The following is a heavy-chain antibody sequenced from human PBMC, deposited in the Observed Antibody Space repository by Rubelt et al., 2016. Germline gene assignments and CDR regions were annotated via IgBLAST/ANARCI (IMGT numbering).Heavy chain of an antibody. CDR3: ARDASSSSSRPYNWFNP. D-gene: IGHD6-6*01. Sequence: GRQAPGKGLEWVSSISSSSSYIYYADSVKGRFTISRDNAKNSLYLQMNSLRAEDTAVYYCARDASSSSSRPYNWFNPWGQGTLVTVSS. J-gene: IGHJ5*02. CDR2: ISSSSSYI. V-gene: IGHV3-21*01.